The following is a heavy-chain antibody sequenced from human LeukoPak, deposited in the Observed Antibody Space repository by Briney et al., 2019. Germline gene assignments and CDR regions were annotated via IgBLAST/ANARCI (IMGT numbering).Heavy chain of an antibody. J-gene: IGHJ3*02. CDR3: ASERYTYVYHAVDS. CDR1: SFTLTNVR. D-gene: IGHD3-10*02. CDR2: MKRRIEGGTT. Sequence: PGGSLTLFFSASSFTLTNVRKTRGRQAPEKGLEWVARMKRRIEGGTTGSAAPVRGRFTISRDESENTVYLHITSLNSEDTAVYYCASERYTYVYHAVDSRGRGRVATVSS. V-gene: IGHV3-15*01.